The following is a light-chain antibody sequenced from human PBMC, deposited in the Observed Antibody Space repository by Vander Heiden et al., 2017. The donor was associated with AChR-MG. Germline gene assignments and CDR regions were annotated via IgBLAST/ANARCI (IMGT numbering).Light chain of an antibody. CDR1: SSDVGGYNY. CDR2: DVS. Sequence: QSALTQPASVSGSPGQSITISCTGTSSDVGGYNYVAWYQQHPVKAPKLMIYDVSNRPSGVSNLFSGSKSGNTASLTISGLQAEDEADYYCSSYTSSSTLRVFGGGTKLTVL. V-gene: IGLV2-14*03. CDR3: SSYTSSSTLRV. J-gene: IGLJ3*02.